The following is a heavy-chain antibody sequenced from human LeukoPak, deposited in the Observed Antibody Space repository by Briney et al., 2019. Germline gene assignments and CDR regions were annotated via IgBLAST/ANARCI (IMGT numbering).Heavy chain of an antibody. CDR1: GGSISSSNW. J-gene: IGHJ4*02. D-gene: IGHD5-12*01. V-gene: IGHV4-4*02. Sequence: SETLSLTCAASGGSISSSNWWTWVRQPPGQGLEWIGEMYHSGSTYYNPSLKSRVTISVDTSKNQFSLKLSSVTAADTAVYYCARVWMLRRSFDYWGQGTLVTVSS. CDR3: ARVWMLRRSFDY. CDR2: MYHSGST.